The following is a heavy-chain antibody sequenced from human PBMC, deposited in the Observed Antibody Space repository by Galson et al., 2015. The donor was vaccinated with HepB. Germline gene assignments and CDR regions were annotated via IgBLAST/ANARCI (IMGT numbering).Heavy chain of an antibody. D-gene: IGHD1/OR15-1a*01. Sequence: SLRLSCAASGFRLSDYWMTWVRQSAGRGLEWVANINEDGSTKFYLDSVKGRFTISRDNAKNSVFLQMNNLRADDTAVYYCARGNNPNYWGQGTLVTVSS. CDR2: INEDGSTK. J-gene: IGHJ1*01. CDR1: GFRLSDYW. CDR3: ARGNNPNY. V-gene: IGHV3-7*03.